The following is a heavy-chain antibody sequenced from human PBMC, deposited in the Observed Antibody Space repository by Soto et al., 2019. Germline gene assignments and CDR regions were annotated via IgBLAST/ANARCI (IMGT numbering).Heavy chain of an antibody. Sequence: ASVKVSCKASGYTFTSYGISWVRQAPGQGLEWMGWISAYNGNTNYAQKLQGRVTMTTDTSTSTAYMELRSLRSDDTAVYYCARLRGAHGDRLDKKQLYYFDYWGQGTLVTVSS. CDR3: ARLRGAHGDRLDKKQLYYFDY. J-gene: IGHJ4*02. D-gene: IGHD4-17*01. CDR1: GYTFTSYG. V-gene: IGHV1-18*01. CDR2: ISAYNGNT.